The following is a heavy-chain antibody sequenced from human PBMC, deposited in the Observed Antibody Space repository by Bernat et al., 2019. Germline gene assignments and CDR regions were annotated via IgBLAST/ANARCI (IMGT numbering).Heavy chain of an antibody. J-gene: IGHJ6*02. CDR3: ARAGFGELYGGMDV. Sequence: DVQLLESGGGSVQPGESLRLSCAASGFTFSTYAMTWVRQAPGKGLEWVSVIAGDGGGIHHADSVKGRFTISRENSKKTLYLQMYSLRAEDMAVYYCARAGFGELYGGMDVWGQGTTVTVSS. CDR2: IAGDGGGI. D-gene: IGHD3-10*01. CDR1: GFTFSTYA. V-gene: IGHV3-23*01.